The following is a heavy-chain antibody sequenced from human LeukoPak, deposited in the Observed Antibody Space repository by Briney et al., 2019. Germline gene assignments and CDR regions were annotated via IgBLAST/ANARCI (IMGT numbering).Heavy chain of an antibody. CDR3: ARESYYDSSVGDAFDI. CDR2: ISSSSSYI. J-gene: IGHJ3*02. CDR1: GFTFSSYS. Sequence: PGGSLRLSCAASGFTFSSYSMNWVRQAPGKGLEWVSSISSSSSYIYYADSVKGRFTISRDNAKNSLYLQMNSLRAEDTAVYYCARESYYDSSVGDAFDIWGQGTMVTVSS. D-gene: IGHD3-22*01. V-gene: IGHV3-21*01.